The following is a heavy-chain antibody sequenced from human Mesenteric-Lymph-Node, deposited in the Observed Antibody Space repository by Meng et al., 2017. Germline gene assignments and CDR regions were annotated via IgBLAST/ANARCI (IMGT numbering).Heavy chain of an antibody. Sequence: GESLKISCAASGFTFSNHALSWVRQAPGKGLEWVAFIASHGITTHYAGSVKGRFTISRDNSENTLYLQMDSLRVEDTAVYYCAREGEVVAATAMAFDMWGQGTMVTVSS. J-gene: IGHJ3*02. D-gene: IGHD2-15*01. V-gene: IGHV3-30*04. CDR1: GFTFSNHA. CDR2: IASHGITT. CDR3: AREGEVVAATAMAFDM.